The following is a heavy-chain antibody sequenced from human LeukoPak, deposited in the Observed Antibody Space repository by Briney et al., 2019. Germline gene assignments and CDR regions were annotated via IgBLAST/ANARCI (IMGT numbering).Heavy chain of an antibody. Sequence: GGSLRLSCAASGFTFSSYSMNWVRQAPGKGLEWVSSISSSSSYIYYADSVKGRFTISRGNAKNSLYLQMNSLRAEDTAVYYCARDPDPLEGMPDGYWGQGTLVTVSS. CDR1: GFTFSSYS. CDR2: ISSSSSYI. D-gene: IGHD5-24*01. CDR3: ARDPDPLEGMPDGY. J-gene: IGHJ4*02. V-gene: IGHV3-21*01.